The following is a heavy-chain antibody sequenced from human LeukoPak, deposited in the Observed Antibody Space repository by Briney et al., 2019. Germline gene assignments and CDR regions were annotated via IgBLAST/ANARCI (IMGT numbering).Heavy chain of an antibody. V-gene: IGHV3-9*01. CDR3: AKDITGGRSSPYFDS. Sequence: GGSLRLSCAASGFTFVAYAMHWVRQAPGKGLEWVSGISWNGGGMGYAVSVKGRFTISRDDAKNSLYLQMNSLRDEDTALYYCAKDITGGRSSPYFDSWGQGTLVTVSS. D-gene: IGHD6-6*01. CDR2: ISWNGGGM. CDR1: GFTFVAYA. J-gene: IGHJ4*02.